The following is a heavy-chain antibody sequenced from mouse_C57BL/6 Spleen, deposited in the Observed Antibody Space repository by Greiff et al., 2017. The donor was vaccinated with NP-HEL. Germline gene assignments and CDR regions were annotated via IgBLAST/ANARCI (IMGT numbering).Heavy chain of an antibody. J-gene: IGHJ4*01. V-gene: IGHV1-63*01. D-gene: IGHD2-4*01. CDR2: IYPGGGYT. Sequence: QVQLQQSGAELVRPGTSVKMSCKASGYTFTNYWIGWAKQRPGHGLEWIGDIYPGGGYTNYNEKFKGKATLTADKSSSPAYMQFSSLTSEDSAIYYCARSYYDYDGAMDYWGQGTSVTVSS. CDR1: GYTFTNYW. CDR3: ARSYYDYDGAMDY.